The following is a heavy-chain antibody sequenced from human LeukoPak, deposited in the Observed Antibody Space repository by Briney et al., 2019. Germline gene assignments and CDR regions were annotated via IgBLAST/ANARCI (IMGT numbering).Heavy chain of an antibody. D-gene: IGHD3-22*01. CDR3: ARHRGMIVFDP. V-gene: IGHV1-8*01. CDR1: GYTFTSYD. J-gene: IGHJ5*02. CDR2: MNPNSGNT. Sequence: ASVKVSCKASGYTFTSYDINWVRQATGQGLEWMGWMNPNSGNTSYAQKFQGRVTMTRNTSISTAYMEMSSLRSEDTAVYYCARHRGMIVFDPWGQGTLVTVSS.